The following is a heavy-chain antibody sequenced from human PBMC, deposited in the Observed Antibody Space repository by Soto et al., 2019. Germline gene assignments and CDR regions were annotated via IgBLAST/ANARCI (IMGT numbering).Heavy chain of an antibody. CDR3: ARGEDIVVEVAAAQYFQH. J-gene: IGHJ1*01. CDR2: INHSGST. D-gene: IGHD2-15*01. V-gene: IGHV4-34*01. Sequence: QVQLQQWGAGLLKPSETLSLTCAVYGGSFSGYYWSWIRQPPGKGLEWIGEINHSGSTNYNPSLKRRVTISVDTSKNQFSLKLGSVTAADTAVYYCARGEDIVVEVAAAQYFQHWGQGTLVTVSS. CDR1: GGSFSGYY.